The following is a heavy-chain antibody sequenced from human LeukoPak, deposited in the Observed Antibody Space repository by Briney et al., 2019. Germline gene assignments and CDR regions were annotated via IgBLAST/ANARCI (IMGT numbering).Heavy chain of an antibody. J-gene: IGHJ4*02. CDR3: ARAPYFESSGPL. D-gene: IGHD3-22*01. CDR2: IRQDGAER. CDR1: GFTFSIHW. V-gene: IGHV3-7*01. Sequence: GGSLRLSCAASGFTFSIHWMSWVRQAPGKGLEWVANIRQDGAERYYVDSVKGRFTISRDNAKNSVYLEMNSLRVEDTAVYFCARAPYFESSGPLWGQGTLVTVSS.